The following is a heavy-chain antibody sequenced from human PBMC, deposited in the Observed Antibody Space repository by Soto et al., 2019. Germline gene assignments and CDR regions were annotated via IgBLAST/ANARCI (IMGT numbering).Heavy chain of an antibody. Sequence: PSETLSLTCTVSGGSISIGGNYWTWIRQHPGKGLEWIGYIYYSGSTYYNPSLKSRVTISVDTSKKQFSLKLISVTAADTAVYYCARSSYDSSGYIFDYWGQGTLVTVSS. CDR1: GGSISIGGNY. D-gene: IGHD3-22*01. CDR3: ARSSYDSSGYIFDY. CDR2: IYYSGST. J-gene: IGHJ4*02. V-gene: IGHV4-31*03.